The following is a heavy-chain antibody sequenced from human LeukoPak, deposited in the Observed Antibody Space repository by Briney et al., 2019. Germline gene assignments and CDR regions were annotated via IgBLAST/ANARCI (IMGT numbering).Heavy chain of an antibody. V-gene: IGHV1-69*13. J-gene: IGHJ3*02. D-gene: IGHD5-18*01. CDR1: GGTFSSYA. Sequence: SVKVSCKASGGTFSSYAISWVRQAPGQGLEWMGGIIPIFGTANYAQKFQGSVTITADESTSAAYMELSSLGSEDTAVYYCARDRSYGFSRAFDIWGQGTMVTVSS. CDR2: IIPIFGTA. CDR3: ARDRSYGFSRAFDI.